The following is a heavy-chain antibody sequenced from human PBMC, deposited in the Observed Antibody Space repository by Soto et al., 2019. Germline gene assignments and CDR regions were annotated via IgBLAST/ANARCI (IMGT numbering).Heavy chain of an antibody. CDR2: IYYSGNT. J-gene: IGHJ5*02. CDR1: GGSISSYY. D-gene: IGHD3-10*01. Sequence: SETLSLTCTFSGGSISSYYWSWIRQSPGKELEWIGSIYYSGNTNYNPSLKRRVTISVDTSKNQFFLQLSSVTVADTAVYYCARGGASSKWLDPWGQGTLVTVSS. CDR3: ARGGASSKWLDP. V-gene: IGHV4-59*01.